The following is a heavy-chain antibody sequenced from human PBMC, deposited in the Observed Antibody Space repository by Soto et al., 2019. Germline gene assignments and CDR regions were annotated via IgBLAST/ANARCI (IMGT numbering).Heavy chain of an antibody. D-gene: IGHD2-15*01. V-gene: IGHV4-31*01. J-gene: IGHJ4*02. Sequence: PSETLSLTCTVSGGSISSGGYYWSWIRQHPGKGLEWIGYIDYSGSTYYNPSLKSLVTISVDTAKNQFSLKLSSVTAADTAVYYCARGRFDRYCSGCICYYFDYWGQGTLVTVSS. CDR2: IDYSGST. CDR3: ARGRFDRYCSGCICYYFDY. CDR1: GGSISSGGYY.